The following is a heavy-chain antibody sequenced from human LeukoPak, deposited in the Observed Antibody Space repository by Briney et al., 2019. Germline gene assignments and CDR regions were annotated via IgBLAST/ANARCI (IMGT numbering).Heavy chain of an antibody. Sequence: ASVKVSCKASGGTFSSYAISWVRQAPGQGLEWMGGIIPIFGTANYAQKFQGRVTITTDESTSTVYMELSSLRSEDTAVYYCAREGNDITIFGVATPNWFDPWGQGTLVTVSS. CDR1: GGTFSSYA. CDR3: AREGNDITIFGVATPNWFDP. V-gene: IGHV1-69*05. CDR2: IIPIFGTA. J-gene: IGHJ5*02. D-gene: IGHD3-3*01.